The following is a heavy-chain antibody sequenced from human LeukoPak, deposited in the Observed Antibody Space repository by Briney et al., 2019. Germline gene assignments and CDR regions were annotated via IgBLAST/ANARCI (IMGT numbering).Heavy chain of an antibody. D-gene: IGHD3-22*01. CDR1: GFTFSDYY. CDR3: AREPSGYYSPLDAFDI. Sequence: GGSLRLSCAASGFTFSDYYMSWIRQAPGKGLEWVSYISSSSTTIYYADSVKGRFTISRDNSKNTLYLQMNSLRAEDTAVYYCAREPSGYYSPLDAFDIWGQGTMVTVSS. V-gene: IGHV3-11*01. CDR2: ISSSSTTI. J-gene: IGHJ3*02.